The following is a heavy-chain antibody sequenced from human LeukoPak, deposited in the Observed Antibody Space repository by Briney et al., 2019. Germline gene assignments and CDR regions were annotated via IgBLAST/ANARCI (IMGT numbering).Heavy chain of an antibody. D-gene: IGHD2-21*02. CDR3: ASKQGAYCGGDCYSDAFDI. CDR1: GYSFTSYW. CDR2: IYPGDSDT. Sequence: GESLKISCKGSGYSFTSYWIGWVRQMPGKGLEWMGIIYPGDSDTRYSPSFQGQVTILADKSISTAYLQWSSLKASDTAMYYCASKQGAYCGGDCYSDAFDIWGQGTMVTVSS. J-gene: IGHJ3*02. V-gene: IGHV5-51*01.